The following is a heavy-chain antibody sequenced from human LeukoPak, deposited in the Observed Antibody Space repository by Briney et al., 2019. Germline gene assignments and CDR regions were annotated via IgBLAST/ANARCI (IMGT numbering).Heavy chain of an antibody. CDR3: ARAYDIDY. CDR2: IKSDGSST. Sequence: PGGSLRLSCAASGFTLSSYWMHWVRQAPGKGLVWVSRIKSDGSSTTYADSVKGRFTISRDNAKNTVYLQINSLRAEDTAVYYCARAYDIDYWGQGTLVTVSS. J-gene: IGHJ4*02. CDR1: GFTLSSYW. D-gene: IGHD3-22*01. V-gene: IGHV3-74*01.